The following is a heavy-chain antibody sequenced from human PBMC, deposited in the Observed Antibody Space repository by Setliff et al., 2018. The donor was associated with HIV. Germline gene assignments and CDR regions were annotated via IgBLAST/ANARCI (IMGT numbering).Heavy chain of an antibody. J-gene: IGHJ3*01. CDR3: ARETYYYDSIGYWRSDAFDV. Sequence: SEILSLTCAVSGGSIDSFSYYWGWIRQTPGKELEWIGNIYHSGSTNYNPSLKSRAAISVDTSKNQFSLRLSSVTAADTAVYYCARETYYYDSIGYWRSDAFDVWGQGTMVTVSS. CDR1: GGSIDSFSYY. D-gene: IGHD3-22*01. CDR2: IYHSGST. V-gene: IGHV4-39*07.